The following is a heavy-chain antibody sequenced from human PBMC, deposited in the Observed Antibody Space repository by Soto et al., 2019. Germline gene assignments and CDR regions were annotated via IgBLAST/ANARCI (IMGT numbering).Heavy chain of an antibody. CDR1: GFTVSDNY. CDR3: ARDGGDYETLYYFDY. V-gene: IGHV3-11*06. CDR2: IYSGGSFI. Sequence: PVGSLRLSCAAAGFTVSDNYMSWVRQAPGRGLDWVSVIYSGGSFINYKDSVKGRFTISRDNAKNSLYLQMNSLRAEDTAVYYCARDGGDYETLYYFDYWGQGTLVTVSS. D-gene: IGHD4-17*01. J-gene: IGHJ4*02.